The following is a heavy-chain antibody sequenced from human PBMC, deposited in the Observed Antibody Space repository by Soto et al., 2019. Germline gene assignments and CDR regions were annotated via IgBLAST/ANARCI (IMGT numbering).Heavy chain of an antibody. Sequence: EVQLVESGGGLVQPGRSLRLSCAASGFTFDDYAMHWVRQAPGKGLEWVSGISWNSGSIGYADSVKGRFTISRDNAKNSLYLQMNSLRAEDTALYYCAKDFAGYCSGGSCSYFDYWGQGTLVTVSS. CDR2: ISWNSGSI. D-gene: IGHD2-15*01. J-gene: IGHJ4*02. CDR1: GFTFDDYA. CDR3: AKDFAGYCSGGSCSYFDY. V-gene: IGHV3-9*01.